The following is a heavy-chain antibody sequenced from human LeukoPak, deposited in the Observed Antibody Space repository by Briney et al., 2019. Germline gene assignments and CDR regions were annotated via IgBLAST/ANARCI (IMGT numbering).Heavy chain of an antibody. J-gene: IGHJ4*02. Sequence: GSLRLSCTASGFTLSSYWMHWVRQAPGKGLVWVSRMNSDGSSTSYADSVKGRFTISRDNAKNTLYLQMNSLRTEDTAVYYCARIACSGGTCCDHWGQGTPVTVSS. CDR3: ARIACSGGTCCDH. CDR1: GFTLSSYW. V-gene: IGHV3-74*01. CDR2: MNSDGSST. D-gene: IGHD2-15*01.